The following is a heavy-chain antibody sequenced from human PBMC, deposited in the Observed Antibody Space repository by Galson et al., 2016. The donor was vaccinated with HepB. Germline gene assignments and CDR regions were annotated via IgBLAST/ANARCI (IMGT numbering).Heavy chain of an antibody. Sequence: SLRLSCATSRFTLTTYAIHWVRQAPGQGLAWLAVIWFDGINKFYADSVKGRFTISRDDSKNTVYLQMNSLRVEETAVYYCARSPPPATPTAGSLDIWGQGTVLTVSS. CDR2: IWFDGINK. CDR3: ARSPPPATPTAGSLDI. J-gene: IGHJ3*02. V-gene: IGHV3-33*01. CDR1: RFTLTTYA.